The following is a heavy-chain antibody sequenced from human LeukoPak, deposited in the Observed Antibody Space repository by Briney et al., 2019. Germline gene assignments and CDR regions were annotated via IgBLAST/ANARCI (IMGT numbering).Heavy chain of an antibody. D-gene: IGHD5-24*01. V-gene: IGHV3-23*01. CDR2: ISGSGGST. CDR3: AVQEMATTTGAFVI. J-gene: IGHJ3*02. CDR1: GFTFSSYA. Sequence: GGSLRLSCAASGFTFSSYAMSWVRQAPGKGLEWVSAISGSGGSTYYADSVKGRFTISRGNSKNMLYLQMNSLRAEDTAVYYCAVQEMATTTGAFVIWGQGTMVTVSS.